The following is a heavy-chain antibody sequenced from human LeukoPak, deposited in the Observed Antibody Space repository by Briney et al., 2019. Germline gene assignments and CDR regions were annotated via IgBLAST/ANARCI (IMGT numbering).Heavy chain of an antibody. CDR2: ISYDGSNK. Sequence: GGSLRLSCAASGFTFTGYWMSWVRQAPGKGLEWVAVISYDGSNKYYADSVKGRFTISRDNPKNTLYLQMNSLRAEDTAVYYCARDLNNWFDPWGQGTLVTVSS. CDR1: GFTFTGYW. J-gene: IGHJ5*02. CDR3: ARDLNNWFDP. V-gene: IGHV3-30-3*01.